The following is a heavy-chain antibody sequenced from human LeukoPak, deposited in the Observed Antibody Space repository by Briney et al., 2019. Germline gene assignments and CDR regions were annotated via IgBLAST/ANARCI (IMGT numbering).Heavy chain of an antibody. CDR3: AKAYGGNLYFDY. V-gene: IGHV3-30*18. Sequence: GGSLRLSCAASGFTFSSYWMMWVRQAPGKGLEWVAVISYDGSNKYYADSVKGRFTISRDNSKNTLYLQMNSLRAEDTAVYYCAKAYGGNLYFDYWGQGTLVTVSS. CDR1: GFTFSSYW. J-gene: IGHJ4*02. D-gene: IGHD4-23*01. CDR2: ISYDGSNK.